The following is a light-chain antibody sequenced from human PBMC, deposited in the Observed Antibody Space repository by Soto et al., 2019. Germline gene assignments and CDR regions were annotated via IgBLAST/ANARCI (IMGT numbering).Light chain of an antibody. CDR2: TAS. Sequence: DIQMTQSPSSVSASVGDRVTITCRASQGVSTWLAWYQQKPGKAPNLPIYTASSLQSGVPSRFSGSGSGTYFTLTISSLQPEDFATYYCQQSTTFPRTFGGGTKVEI. V-gene: IGKV1D-12*01. J-gene: IGKJ4*01. CDR3: QQSTTFPRT. CDR1: QGVSTW.